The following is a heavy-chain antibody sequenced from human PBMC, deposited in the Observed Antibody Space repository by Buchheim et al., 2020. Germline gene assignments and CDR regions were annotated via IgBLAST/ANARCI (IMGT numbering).Heavy chain of an antibody. J-gene: IGHJ6*02. D-gene: IGHD3-3*01. CDR2: ISYDGSNK. V-gene: IGHV3-30*18. CDR1: GFTFSSYG. CDR3: AKDQAFYDFWSGYYYYYGMDV. Sequence: QVQLVESGGGVVQPGRSLRLSCAASGFTFSSYGMHWVRQAPGKGLEWVAVISYDGSNKYYADSVKGRFTISRDNSKNTLYLQMNSLRAEDTAVYYCAKDQAFYDFWSGYYYYYGMDVWGQGTT.